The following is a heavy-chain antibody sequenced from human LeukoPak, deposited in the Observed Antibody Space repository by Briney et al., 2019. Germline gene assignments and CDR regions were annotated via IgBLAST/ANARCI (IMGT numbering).Heavy chain of an antibody. J-gene: IGHJ4*02. CDR1: GFTFNSYS. CDR2: IATSDTTT. D-gene: IGHD3-16*02. V-gene: IGHV3-48*03. CDR3: ARGRVSYRLNALDY. Sequence: PGGSLRLSCAASGFTFNSYSMNWVRQAPGKGLEWISYIATSDTTTHYADSVRGRFTISRDNAKNSLYLQMNSLRAEDTAVYYCARGRVSYRLNALDYWGQGTLATVSS.